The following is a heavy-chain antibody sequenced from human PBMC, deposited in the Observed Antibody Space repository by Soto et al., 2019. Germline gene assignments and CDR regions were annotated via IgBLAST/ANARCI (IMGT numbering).Heavy chain of an antibody. CDR1: GYTFTSYG. Sequence: VSVKVSCKTSGYTFTSYGIHWVRQAPGQRLEWMGWINAGDGTTKYSQKFQVRVAITRDTSASTVYMELSSLRSEDTAVYSCARDRIVLPGAMNHWGQGTLVTVS. CDR3: ARDRIVLPGAMNH. J-gene: IGHJ5*02. CDR2: INAGDGTT. V-gene: IGHV1-3*01. D-gene: IGHD2-2*01.